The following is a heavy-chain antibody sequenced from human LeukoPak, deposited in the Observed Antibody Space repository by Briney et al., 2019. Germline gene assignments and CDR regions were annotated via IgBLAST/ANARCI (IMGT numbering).Heavy chain of an antibody. CDR3: ARGGIATWNDAFDI. CDR2: ISYDGSNK. Sequence: GRSLRLSCAASGFTFSSYAMHWVRQAPGKGLEWVAVISYDGSNKYYADSVKGRFTISRDNSKNTLYLQMNSLRAEDTAVYYCARGGIATWNDAFDIWGQGTMVTVSS. V-gene: IGHV3-30-3*01. CDR1: GFTFSSYA. J-gene: IGHJ3*02. D-gene: IGHD2-21*01.